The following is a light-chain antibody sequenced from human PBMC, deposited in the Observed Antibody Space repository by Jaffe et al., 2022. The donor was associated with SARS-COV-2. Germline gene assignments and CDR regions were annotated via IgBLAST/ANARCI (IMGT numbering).Light chain of an antibody. Sequence: DIQMTQSPSSLSASVGDRVIITCRASQSISSYLNWYQQKPGKAPKLLIYAASSLQSGVTSRFSGSGSGTDFTLTISSLQPEDFATYFCQQTYSTPQTFGQGTKVEIK. V-gene: IGKV1-39*01. CDR3: QQTYSTPQT. CDR2: AAS. CDR1: QSISSY. J-gene: IGKJ1*01.